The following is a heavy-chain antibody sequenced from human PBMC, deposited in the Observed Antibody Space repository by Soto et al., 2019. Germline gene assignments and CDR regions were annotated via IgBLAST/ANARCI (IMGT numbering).Heavy chain of an antibody. Sequence: QVQLVQSGAEVKKPGASVKISCKASGYTFTSYALHWVRQAPGQRLEWMGWINAGNGNTKYSQKFQGRVTITRDTAASAAYLELSTLRSEDMPVYYCSRASGGMDVWGQGTRVTVSS. J-gene: IGHJ6*02. CDR1: GYTFTSYA. CDR2: INAGNGNT. CDR3: SRASGGMDV. V-gene: IGHV1-3*01.